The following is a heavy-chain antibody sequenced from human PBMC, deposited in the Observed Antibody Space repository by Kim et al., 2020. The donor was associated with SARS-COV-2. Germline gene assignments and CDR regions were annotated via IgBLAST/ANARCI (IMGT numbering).Heavy chain of an antibody. CDR1: GFSLRGNA. V-gene: IGHV3-23*01. J-gene: IGHJ4*02. D-gene: IGHD2-15*01. CDR2: IGGSDDRT. Sequence: GGSLRLSCAASGFSLRGNAMTWVRQAPGKGLEWVAAIGGSDDRTDYSDSVRGRFTISRDISKNTLFLQMNSLRVDDTAVYYCAKDIQWWSFNYLGQGAL. CDR3: AKDIQWWSFNY.